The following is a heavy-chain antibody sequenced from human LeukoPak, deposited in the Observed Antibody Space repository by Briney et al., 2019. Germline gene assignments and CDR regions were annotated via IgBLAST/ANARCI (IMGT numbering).Heavy chain of an antibody. CDR3: ARGVGIITGAFDI. CDR2: IYYSGST. J-gene: IGHJ3*02. CDR1: GGSVSSGSYY. V-gene: IGHV4-61*01. Sequence: SETLSLTCTVSGGSVSSGSYYWSWLRQPPGTGLEWIGYIYYSGSTNSNPSLKSRVTISADTSKNQFSLKLRSVTAADTAIYYCARGVGIITGAFDIWGQGTMVTVSS. D-gene: IGHD7-27*01.